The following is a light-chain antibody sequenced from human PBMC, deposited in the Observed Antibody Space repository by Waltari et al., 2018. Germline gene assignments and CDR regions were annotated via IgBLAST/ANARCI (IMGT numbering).Light chain of an antibody. CDR3: CSYARSSSLI. V-gene: IGLV2-23*02. CDR2: EVN. Sequence: QSVLTQPASVSGSPGQSITISCSGTSSDVGSSIYVSWYQQHPDKAPKLLIFEVNKWPSGVSHRFSGSKSGNTASLTISGLQAEDEADYYCCSYARSSSLIFGGGTKLTVL. J-gene: IGLJ2*01. CDR1: SSDVGSSIY.